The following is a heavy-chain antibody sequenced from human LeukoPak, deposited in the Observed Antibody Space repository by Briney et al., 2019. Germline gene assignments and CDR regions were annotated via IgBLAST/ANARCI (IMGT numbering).Heavy chain of an antibody. CDR2: IYYSGST. J-gene: IGHJ5*02. Sequence: SETLSLTCTVSGGSISSSSYYWGWIRQPPGKGLEWIGSIYYSGSTYYNPSLKSRVTISVDTSKNQFSLKLSSVTAADTAVYYCARDRGPYSSSWSTPLSWFDPWGQGTLVTVSS. CDR1: GGSISSSSYY. V-gene: IGHV4-39*07. CDR3: ARDRGPYSSSWSTPLSWFDP. D-gene: IGHD6-13*01.